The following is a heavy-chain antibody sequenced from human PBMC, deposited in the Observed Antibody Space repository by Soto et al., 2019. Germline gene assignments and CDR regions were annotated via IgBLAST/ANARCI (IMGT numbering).Heavy chain of an antibody. Sequence: RRLSFAASGFSFIISPMHWVRQAPGKGPEWVALISYDGTNKFYADSVKGRFTISRDNSKSTLYLQVDSLRPEDAAVYYCARDPKTSGGQHWAFNYFDSWGQGTLVTVSS. V-gene: IGHV3-30-3*01. CDR2: ISYDGTNK. CDR3: ARDPKTSGGQHWAFNYFDS. J-gene: IGHJ4*02. D-gene: IGHD7-27*01. CDR1: GFSFIISP.